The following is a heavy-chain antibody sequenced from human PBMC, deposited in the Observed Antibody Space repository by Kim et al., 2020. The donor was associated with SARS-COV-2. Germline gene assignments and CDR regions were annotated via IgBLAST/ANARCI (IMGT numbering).Heavy chain of an antibody. CDR2: ISYDGSNK. D-gene: IGHD4-17*01. CDR1: GLTFSSYG. J-gene: IGHJ1*01. CDR3: AIDYGGNSFAEYFQH. Sequence: GGSLRLSCAASGLTFSSYGMHWVRQAPGKGLEWVAVISYDGSNKYYADSVKGRFTISRDNSKNTLYLQMNSLRAEDTAVYYCAIDYGGNSFAEYFQHWGQGTLVTVSS. V-gene: IGHV3-30*03.